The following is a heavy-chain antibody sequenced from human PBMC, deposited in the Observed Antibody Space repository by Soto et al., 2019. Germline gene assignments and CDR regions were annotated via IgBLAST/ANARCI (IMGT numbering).Heavy chain of an antibody. D-gene: IGHD3-10*01. V-gene: IGHV4-59*08. CDR3: AKHGSGNYYNTWFDP. CDR2: IYYSGST. J-gene: IGHJ5*02. CDR1: GGSISSYY. Sequence: SETLSLTCTVSGGSISSYYWSRIRQPPGKGLEWIGYIYYSGSTNYNPSLKSRVTISIDTSKNQFSLKLSSVTAADTAVYYCAKHGSGNYYNTWFDPSGQGTLVTVSS.